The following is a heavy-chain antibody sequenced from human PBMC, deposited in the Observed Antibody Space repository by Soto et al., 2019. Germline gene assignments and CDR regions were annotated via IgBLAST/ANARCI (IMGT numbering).Heavy chain of an antibody. J-gene: IGHJ5*02. CDR2: INPSGGST. V-gene: IGHV1-46*01. D-gene: IGHD2-2*01. CDR3: ARASDHCSSTSCSLYNWFDP. CDR1: GYTFTSYY. Sequence: ASVKVSCKASGYTFTSYYMHWVRQAPGQELEWMGTINPSGGSTSYAQKFQGRVTMTRDTSTSTVYMELSSLRSEDTAVYYCARASDHCSSTSCSLYNWFDPWGKGTLVTVSS.